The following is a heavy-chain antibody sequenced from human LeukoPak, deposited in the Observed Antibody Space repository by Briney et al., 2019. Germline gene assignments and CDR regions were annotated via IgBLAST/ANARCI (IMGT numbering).Heavy chain of an antibody. D-gene: IGHD3-22*01. V-gene: IGHV3-64D*06. CDR2: ISSHGDTT. J-gene: IGHJ4*02. CDR1: GFTFSSYG. CDR3: VKGSSYYYDSGGYYVDY. Sequence: GGSLRLSCAASGFTFSSYGMHWVRQAPGKGLEYVSAISSHGDTTYYADSVKGRFAISRDNSKNTLYLQMSSLRAEDTAVYYCVKGSSYYYDSGGYYVDYWGQGTLVTVSS.